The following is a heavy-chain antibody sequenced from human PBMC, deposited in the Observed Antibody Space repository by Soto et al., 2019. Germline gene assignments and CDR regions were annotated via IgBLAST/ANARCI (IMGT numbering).Heavy chain of an antibody. CDR3: AREVVVAATGWFDP. J-gene: IGHJ5*02. D-gene: IGHD2-15*01. V-gene: IGHV1-69*12. CDR1: GGTFSSYA. CDR2: IIPIFGTA. Sequence: QVQLVQSGAEVKKPGSSVKVSCKASGGTFSSYAISWVRQAPGQGLEWMGGIIPIFGTANYAQKFQGRVTIPANEPXSTAYMELSSLRSEDTAVYYCAREVVVAATGWFDPWGQGTLVTVSS.